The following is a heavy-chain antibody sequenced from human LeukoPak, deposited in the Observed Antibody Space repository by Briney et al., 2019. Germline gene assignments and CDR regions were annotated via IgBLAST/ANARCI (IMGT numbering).Heavy chain of an antibody. V-gene: IGHV1-24*01. CDR1: GYTLTELS. D-gene: IGHD2-21*01. J-gene: IGHJ4*02. CDR2: FDPEDGET. CDR3: ATAIVVVIAGYDY. Sequence: ASVKVSCKVSGYTLTELSMHWVRQAPGKGLECMGGFDPEDGETIYEQKFQGRVTITEDTSTDTAYMELSSLRSEDTAVYYCATAIVVVIAGYDYWGQGTLVTVSS.